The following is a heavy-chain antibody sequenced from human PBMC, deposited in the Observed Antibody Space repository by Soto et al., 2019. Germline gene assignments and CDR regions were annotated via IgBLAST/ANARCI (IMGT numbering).Heavy chain of an antibody. V-gene: IGHV1-46*01. CDR1: GYTFTTYY. J-gene: IGHJ4*02. Sequence: ASVKVSCKASGYTFTTYYIHWVRQAPGQGLEWMGIINPSGGSTTYAQKFQGRVTMTRDMSTSTVYMELSRLTSDDTAVYYCAWAGTTPIFNHWGQGALVTVYS. D-gene: IGHD3-3*01. CDR3: AWAGTTPIFNH. CDR2: INPSGGST.